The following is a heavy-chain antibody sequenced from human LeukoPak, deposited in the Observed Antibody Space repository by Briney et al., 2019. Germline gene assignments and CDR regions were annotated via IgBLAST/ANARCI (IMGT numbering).Heavy chain of an antibody. CDR1: GFTFSSYE. CDR2: ISSSGSTI. D-gene: IGHD3-16*02. Sequence: GGSLRLSCAASGFTFSSYEMNWVRQAPGKGLEWVSYISSSGSTIYYADSVKGRLTISRDNSKNTLYLQMNSLRAEDTAVYYCARTYSWSLSRFDYWGQGTLVTVSS. J-gene: IGHJ4*02. CDR3: ARTYSWSLSRFDY. V-gene: IGHV3-48*03.